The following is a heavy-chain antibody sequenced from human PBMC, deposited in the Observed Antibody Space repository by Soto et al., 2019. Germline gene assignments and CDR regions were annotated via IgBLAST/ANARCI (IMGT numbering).Heavy chain of an antibody. CDR3: ARGQAVRGAPTYYYYGMDV. CDR2: INPNSGGT. J-gene: IGHJ6*02. D-gene: IGHD3-10*01. Sequence: GASVKVSCKASGYTFTGYYMHGVRQAPGQGLEWMGWINPNSGGTNYAQKFQGWVTMTRDTSISTAYMELSRLRSDDTAVYYCARGQAVRGAPTYYYYGMDVWGHGTTVTVSS. CDR1: GYTFTGYY. V-gene: IGHV1-2*04.